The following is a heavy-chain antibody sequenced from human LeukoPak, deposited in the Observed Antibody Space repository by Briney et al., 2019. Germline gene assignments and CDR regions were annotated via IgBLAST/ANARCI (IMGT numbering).Heavy chain of an antibody. CDR3: ARGRSGSFVDAFDI. J-gene: IGHJ3*02. CDR2: IYSGGST. CDR1: GFTVSSKY. Sequence: GRSLRLSCADSGFTVSSKYMSWVRQAPGKWLEWVSVIYSGGSTYYADSVKGRFTISRDNSKNTVYLQMNSLRAEDTAVYYCARGRSGSFVDAFDIWGQGTMVTVSS. V-gene: IGHV3-53*01. D-gene: IGHD3-10*01.